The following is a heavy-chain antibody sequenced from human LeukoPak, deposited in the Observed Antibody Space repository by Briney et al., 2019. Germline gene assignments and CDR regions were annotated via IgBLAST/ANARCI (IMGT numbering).Heavy chain of an antibody. CDR1: GGSFSGYY. D-gene: IGHD3-22*01. CDR2: INHSGST. V-gene: IGHV4-34*01. J-gene: IGHJ4*02. CDR3: ARRPYYYDSSGYYFDY. Sequence: PSETLSLTCAVYGGSFSGYYWSWIRQPPGKGLEWIGEINHSGSTNYNPSLKSRVTISVDTSKNQFSLKLSSVTAADTAVYYCARRPYYYDSSGYYFDYWGQGTLVTVSS.